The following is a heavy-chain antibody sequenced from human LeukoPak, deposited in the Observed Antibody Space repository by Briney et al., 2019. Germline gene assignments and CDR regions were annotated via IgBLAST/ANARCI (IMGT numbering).Heavy chain of an antibody. J-gene: IGHJ4*02. CDR3: AREEVIYYYDSSGYYPDY. D-gene: IGHD3-22*01. Sequence: PGRSLRLSCATSGFIFSNYGMHWVRQAPGKGLEWVALTWYDESNKYYADSVKGRFTISRDNSKNTLYLQMNSLRAEDTAVYYCAREEVIYYYDSSGYYPDYWGQGTLVTVSS. V-gene: IGHV3-33*01. CDR2: TWYDESNK. CDR1: GFIFSNYG.